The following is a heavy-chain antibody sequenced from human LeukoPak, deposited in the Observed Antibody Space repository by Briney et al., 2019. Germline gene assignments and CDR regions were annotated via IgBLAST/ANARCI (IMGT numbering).Heavy chain of an antibody. V-gene: IGHV1-18*01. J-gene: IGHJ1*01. Sequence: ASVKVSCKASGYTFTSYGISWVRQAPGQGLEWMGWISAYNGNTNYAQKLQGRVTITTDTSTSTAYMELRSLRSDDTAVYYCARGRATSYYYDSSGYNEYFQHWGQGTLVTVSS. CDR1: GYTFTSYG. D-gene: IGHD3-22*01. CDR3: ARGRATSYYYDSSGYNEYFQH. CDR2: ISAYNGNT.